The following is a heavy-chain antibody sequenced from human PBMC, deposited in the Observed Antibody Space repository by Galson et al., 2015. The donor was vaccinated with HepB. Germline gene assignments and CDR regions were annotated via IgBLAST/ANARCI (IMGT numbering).Heavy chain of an antibody. V-gene: IGHV3-23*01. J-gene: IGHJ4*02. D-gene: IGHD1-14*01. Sequence: SLRLSCAASGFTFNNHAMSWVRQTAGKGLEWVAAVSISGDDAYYAGSVKGRFTISRDSSKNTLFLQMNSLRAEDTAIYYCAKDSLGDDNLICSFDYWGQGTLVTVSP. CDR2: VSISGDDA. CDR1: GFTFNNHA. CDR3: AKDSLGDDNLICSFDY.